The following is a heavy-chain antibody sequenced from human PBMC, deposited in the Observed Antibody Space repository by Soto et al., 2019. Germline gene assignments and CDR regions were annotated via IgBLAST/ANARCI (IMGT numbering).Heavy chain of an antibody. J-gene: IGHJ6*02. D-gene: IGHD5-18*01. CDR3: ARVDTAMVNYYYYGMDV. CDR1: GASISSYY. CDR2: IYYSGST. V-gene: IGHV4-59*01. Sequence: SETLSLTCTVPGASISSYYWSWIRQPPGKGLEWIGYIYYSGSTNYNPSLKSRVTISVDTSKNQFSLKLSSVTAADTAVYYCARVDTAMVNYYYYGMDVWGQGTTVTVS.